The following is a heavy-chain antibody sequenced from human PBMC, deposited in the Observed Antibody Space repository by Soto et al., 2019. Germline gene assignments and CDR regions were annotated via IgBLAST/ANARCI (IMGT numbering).Heavy chain of an antibody. J-gene: IGHJ6*02. Sequence: GESLKISCKGSGYSFTSYWISWVRQMPGKGLEWMGIIYPGDSDTRYSPSFQGQVTISADKSISTAYLQWSSLKASDTATYYCARLPTSDIVVGGYGMDVWGQGTTVTVSS. CDR1: GYSFTSYW. D-gene: IGHD2-2*01. V-gene: IGHV5-51*01. CDR3: ARLPTSDIVVGGYGMDV. CDR2: IYPGDSDT.